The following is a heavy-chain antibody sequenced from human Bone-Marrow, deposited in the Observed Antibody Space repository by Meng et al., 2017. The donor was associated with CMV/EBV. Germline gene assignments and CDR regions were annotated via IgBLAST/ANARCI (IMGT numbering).Heavy chain of an antibody. Sequence: GGSLRLSCAASGFTFSDYYMSWIRQAPGKGLEWVSYISSSGSTIYYADSVKGRFTISRDNAKNSLYLQMNSLRAEDTAVYYCAREASSSSSNAYYYYYGMDVWGQGTTVTVYS. V-gene: IGHV3-11*04. CDR2: ISSSGSTI. D-gene: IGHD6-6*01. CDR3: AREASSSSSNAYYYYYGMDV. CDR1: GFTFSDYY. J-gene: IGHJ6*01.